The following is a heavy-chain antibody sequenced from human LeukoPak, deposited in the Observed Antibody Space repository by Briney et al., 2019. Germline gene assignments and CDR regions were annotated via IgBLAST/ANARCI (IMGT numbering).Heavy chain of an antibody. CDR1: GYSISSGYY. CDR3: ARENIYDIMTTYHSLYFDH. CDR2: IYHSGST. Sequence: SETLSLTCTVSGYSISSGYYWGWIRQPPGKGLEWIGSIYHSGSTYYNPSLKSRVTISVDTSKNQFSLKLSSMTAADTAVYFCARENIYDIMTTYHSLYFDHWGQGTQVTVSS. V-gene: IGHV4-38-2*02. D-gene: IGHD3-9*01. J-gene: IGHJ4*02.